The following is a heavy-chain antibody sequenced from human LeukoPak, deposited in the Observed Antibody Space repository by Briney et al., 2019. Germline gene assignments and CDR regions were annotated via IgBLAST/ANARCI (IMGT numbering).Heavy chain of an antibody. D-gene: IGHD6-6*01. J-gene: IGHJ4*02. CDR1: GDSVSSNSAA. Sequence: SQTLSLTCAISGDSVSSNSAAWNWIRQSPSRGLEWLGRTYYRSKWYNDYAVSVKSRITINPDTSKNQFSLQLNSVTPEDTAVYYCARDLPSIAARERYYFDYWGQGTLVTVSS. CDR3: ARDLPSIAARERYYFDY. V-gene: IGHV6-1*01. CDR2: TYYRSKWYN.